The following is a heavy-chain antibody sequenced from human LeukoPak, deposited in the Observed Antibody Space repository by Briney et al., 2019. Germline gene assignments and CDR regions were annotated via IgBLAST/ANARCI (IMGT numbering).Heavy chain of an antibody. Sequence: GASVKVSCKVSGYTLTELSMHWVRQAPGKGLEWMGGFDPEDGETSYAQKFQGRVTMTRDMSTSTVYMELSSLRSEDTAVYYCASTPQTVTLIGRIDYWGQGTLVTVSS. D-gene: IGHD4-11*01. CDR1: GYTLTELS. CDR3: ASTPQTVTLIGRIDY. CDR2: FDPEDGET. J-gene: IGHJ4*02. V-gene: IGHV1-24*01.